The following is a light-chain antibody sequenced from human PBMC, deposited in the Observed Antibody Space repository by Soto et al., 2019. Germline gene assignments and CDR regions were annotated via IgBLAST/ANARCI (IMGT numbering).Light chain of an antibody. Sequence: EIVLTQSPATLSLSPGERATLSCRASQSVSSYLAWYQQKPGQAPRLLIYDASNRATGIPARFSGSGSGTDFTLTISSLEPEDFAVYYCQQYASSLYTFGQGTNLE. J-gene: IGKJ2*01. V-gene: IGKV3-11*01. CDR2: DAS. CDR1: QSVSSY. CDR3: QQYASSLYT.